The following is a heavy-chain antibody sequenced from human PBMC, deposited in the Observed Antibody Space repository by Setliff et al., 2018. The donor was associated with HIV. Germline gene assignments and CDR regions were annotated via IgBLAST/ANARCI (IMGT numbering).Heavy chain of an antibody. V-gene: IGHV3-23*01. CDR1: GFTFSAYA. CDR2: VNVGGTT. D-gene: IGHD2-8*02. Sequence: PGGSLRLSCAASGFTFSAYARNWVRQAPGRGLEWVPAVNVGGTTYHAASVKGRCTISRDDSQNMVYLQMNSVRDEDTAVYYCAKDRNWDPPYWFEFWGRGTGVTIAS. CDR3: AKDRNWDPPYWFEF. J-gene: IGHJ4*02.